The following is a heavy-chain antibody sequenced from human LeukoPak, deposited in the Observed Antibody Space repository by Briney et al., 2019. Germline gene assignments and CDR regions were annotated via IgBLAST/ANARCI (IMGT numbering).Heavy chain of an antibody. D-gene: IGHD4-17*01. CDR1: GYSFTSYY. Sequence: GESLKISCEGSGYSFTSYYIGWVRQMPGKGLEWMGIIYPGDSDTRYSPSFQGQVTISADKSISTAYLQWSSLKASDTAMYYCARLGAVTVTTKKKNYYYYYMDVWGKGTTVTVSS. CDR2: IYPGDSDT. J-gene: IGHJ6*03. V-gene: IGHV5-51*01. CDR3: ARLGAVTVTTKKKNYYYYYMDV.